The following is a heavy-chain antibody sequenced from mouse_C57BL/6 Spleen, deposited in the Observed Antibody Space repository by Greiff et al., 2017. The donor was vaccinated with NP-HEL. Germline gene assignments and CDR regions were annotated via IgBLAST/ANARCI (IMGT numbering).Heavy chain of an antibody. V-gene: IGHV14-3*01. Sequence: VQLQQSVAELVRPGASVKLSCTASGFTFKNTYMHWVKQRPGQGLEWIGRIDPANGNTKYAPKFQGKATITADTSSNTAYMQLSSLASEDTAIYYCARGPFAMDDWGQGTSVTVSS. CDR3: ARGPFAMDD. J-gene: IGHJ4*01. CDR2: IDPANGNT. CDR1: GFTFKNTY.